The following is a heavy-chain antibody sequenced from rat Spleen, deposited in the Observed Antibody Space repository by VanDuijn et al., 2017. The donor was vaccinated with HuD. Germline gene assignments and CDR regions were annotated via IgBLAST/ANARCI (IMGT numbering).Heavy chain of an antibody. CDR2: INVAGETT. CDR3: ARHGSSNYGWYFDY. V-gene: IGHV5-31*01. D-gene: IGHD1-11*01. Sequence: EVQLVESGGGLVQPGRXXKISCIXXXFTXXYYXXXWIXXXPGXXLEWVATINVAGETTYYPGSVMGRFTISRDNAENTLYLQLDSLRSEDTATYYCARHGSSNYGWYFDYWGHGVRVTVSS. J-gene: IGHJ2*01. CDR1: XFTXXYYX.